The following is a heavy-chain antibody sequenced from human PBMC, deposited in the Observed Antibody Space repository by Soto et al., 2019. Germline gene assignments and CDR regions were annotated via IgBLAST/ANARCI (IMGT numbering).Heavy chain of an antibody. J-gene: IGHJ6*02. V-gene: IGHV1-18*01. CDR1: GYTFTSYG. Sequence: GASVKVSCKASGYTFTSYGIRWVRQAPGQGLEWMGWISAYNGNTNYAQKLQGRVTMTTDTSTSTAYMEPRSLRSDDTAVYYCARDLAAAGTYYYGMDVWGQGTTVTVSS. CDR3: ARDLAAAGTYYYGMDV. CDR2: ISAYNGNT. D-gene: IGHD6-13*01.